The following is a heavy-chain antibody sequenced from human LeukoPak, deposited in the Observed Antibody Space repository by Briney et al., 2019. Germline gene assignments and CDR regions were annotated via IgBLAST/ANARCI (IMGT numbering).Heavy chain of an antibody. J-gene: IGHJ4*02. CDR2: ISWDGGST. V-gene: IGHV3-43D*03. CDR1: GFTFDDYA. D-gene: IGHD3-16*02. CDR3: AKGRRNVWGSYLDY. Sequence: GGSLRLSCAASGFTFDDYAMHWVRPAPGKGLEWVSLISWDGGSTYYADSVKGRFTISRDNSKNSLYLQMNSLRAEDTALYYCAKGRRNVWGSYLDYWGQGTLVTVSS.